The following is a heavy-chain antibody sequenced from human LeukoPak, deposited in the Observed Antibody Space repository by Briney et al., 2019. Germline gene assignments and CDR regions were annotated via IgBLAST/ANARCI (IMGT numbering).Heavy chain of an antibody. Sequence: GESLRLSYAASGFTFSNFAMSWVRQAPGKGLEWVSAITGGGGGTYYADSVKGRFTISRDNSKNTLYLQMSSLGAEDTAVYYCAKRGNGPFFDYWGQGTLVTVSS. CDR1: GFTFSNFA. CDR3: AKRGNGPFFDY. D-gene: IGHD1-1*01. J-gene: IGHJ4*02. CDR2: ITGGGGGT. V-gene: IGHV3-23*01.